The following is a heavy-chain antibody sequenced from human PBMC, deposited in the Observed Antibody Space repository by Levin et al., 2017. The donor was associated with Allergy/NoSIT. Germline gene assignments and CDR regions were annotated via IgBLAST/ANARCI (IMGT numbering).Heavy chain of an antibody. CDR1: GYTFTGYN. CDR2: INPDSGDT. Sequence: ASVKVSCKASGYTFTGYNIHWVRQAPGQGLEWVGMINPDSGDTNYAQKFQGRVSVTRDTSSNTAYMELSSLRSDDTAMYYCARGWSSGTVYWGQGTLVTVSS. CDR3: ARGWSSGTVY. D-gene: IGHD3-22*01. V-gene: IGHV1-2*02. J-gene: IGHJ4*02.